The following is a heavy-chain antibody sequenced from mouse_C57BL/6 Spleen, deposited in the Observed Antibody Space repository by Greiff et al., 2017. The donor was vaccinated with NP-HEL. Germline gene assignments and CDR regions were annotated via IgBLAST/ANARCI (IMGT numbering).Heavy chain of an antibody. CDR2: IYPGSGST. J-gene: IGHJ4*01. CDR1: GYTFTSYW. Sequence: QVQLQQPGAELVKPGASVKMSCKASGYTFTSYWITWVKQRPGQGLEWIGDIYPGSGSTNYNEKFKSKATLTVDTSSSTAYMQLSSLTSEDSAVYYCARATTVRIYYAMDYWGQGTSVTVSS. V-gene: IGHV1-55*01. CDR3: ARATTVRIYYAMDY. D-gene: IGHD1-1*01.